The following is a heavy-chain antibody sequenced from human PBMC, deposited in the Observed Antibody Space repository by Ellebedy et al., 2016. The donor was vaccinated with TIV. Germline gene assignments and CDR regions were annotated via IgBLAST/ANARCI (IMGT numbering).Heavy chain of an antibody. J-gene: IGHJ4*02. CDR2: ISSNSGNK. V-gene: IGHV3-21*01. Sequence: GESLKISCAASGFTFSSYNMNWVRQAPGKGLEWVSSISSNSGNKYCADSVEGRFTIARDNARNSLYLQMNSLSAEDTAVYYCARDFHFAFDYWGRGTLVTVSS. CDR1: GFTFSSYN. CDR3: ARDFHFAFDY.